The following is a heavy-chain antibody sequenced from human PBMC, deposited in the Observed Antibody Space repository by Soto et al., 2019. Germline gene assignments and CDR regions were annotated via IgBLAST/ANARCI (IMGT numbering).Heavy chain of an antibody. CDR3: ARDTAMGMYYYYGMDV. CDR1: GFTFSSYS. V-gene: IGHV3-48*02. J-gene: IGHJ6*02. D-gene: IGHD5-18*01. CDR2: ISSSSSTI. Sequence: PGGSLRLSCAASGFTFSSYSMNWVRQAPGKGLEWVSYISSSSSTIYYADSVKGRFTISRDNAKNSLYLQMNSLRDEDTVVYYCARDTAMGMYYYYGMDVWGQGTTVTVSS.